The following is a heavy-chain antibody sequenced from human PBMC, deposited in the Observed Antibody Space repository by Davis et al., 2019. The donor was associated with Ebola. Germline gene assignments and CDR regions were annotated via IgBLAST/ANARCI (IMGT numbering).Heavy chain of an antibody. V-gene: IGHV3-53*01. CDR3: ARDHPSSSWYY. D-gene: IGHD6-13*01. CDR1: GFTFSSYS. J-gene: IGHJ4*02. Sequence: GESLKISCAASGFTFSSYSMNWVRQAPGKGLEWVSVIYSGGSTYYADSVKGRFTISRDNSKNTLYLQMNSLRAEDTAVYYCARDHPSSSWYYWGQGTLVTVSS. CDR2: IYSGGST.